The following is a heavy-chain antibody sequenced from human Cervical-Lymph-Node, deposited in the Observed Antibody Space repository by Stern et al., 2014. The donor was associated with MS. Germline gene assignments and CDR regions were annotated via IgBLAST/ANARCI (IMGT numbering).Heavy chain of an antibody. CDR3: ARDRQRAGSEIRGIDV. J-gene: IGHJ6*02. V-gene: IGHV4-61*08. CDR1: GGSVNSDGDY. CDR2: IYNTGRT. Sequence: QVQLKESGPGLVKPSETLSLSCTVSGGSVNSDGDYWSWIRQPPGKGLEWIGYIYNTGRTNYNPSVKSRVTISVDMSKNQFSLKLSSVTPADTAMYYCARDRQRAGSEIRGIDVWGQGTTVIVSS. D-gene: IGHD3-10*01.